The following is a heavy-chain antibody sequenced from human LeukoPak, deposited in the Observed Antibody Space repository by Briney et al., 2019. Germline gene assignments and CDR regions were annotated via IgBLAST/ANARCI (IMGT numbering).Heavy chain of an antibody. CDR2: ISSSSSYI. V-gene: IGHV3-21*01. J-gene: IGHJ3*02. CDR3: AREGDDAFDI. Sequence: PGGSLRLSCAASGFTFSSYSMNWVRQAPGKGLEWVSSISSSSSYIYYADSVKGRFTISRDIAKNSLYLQMNSLRAEDTAVYYCAREGDDAFDIWGQGTMVTVSS. CDR1: GFTFSSYS.